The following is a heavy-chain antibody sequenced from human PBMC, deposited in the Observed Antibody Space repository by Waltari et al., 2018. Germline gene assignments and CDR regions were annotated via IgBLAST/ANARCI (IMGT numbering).Heavy chain of an antibody. CDR1: GYSISSGYY. CDR2: IYHSGST. Sequence: QVQLQESGPGLVKPSETLSLTCAVSGYSISSGYYWGWIRQPPGKGLEWIGSIYHSGSTYYNPSLKSRVTITRNTSISTAYMELSSLRSEDTAVYYCVRAPKMNYFRWRAFDIWGQGTMVTVSS. D-gene: IGHD1-7*01. V-gene: IGHV4-38-2*01. J-gene: IGHJ3*02. CDR3: VRAPKMNYFRWRAFDI.